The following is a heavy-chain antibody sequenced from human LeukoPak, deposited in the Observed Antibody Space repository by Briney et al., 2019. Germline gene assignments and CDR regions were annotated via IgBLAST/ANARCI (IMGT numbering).Heavy chain of an antibody. Sequence: SETLSLTCAVYGGSFSGYYWSWIRQPPGKGLEWIGEINHSGSTNYNPSLKSRVTMSVDTSKNQFSLKLSSVTAADTAVYYCARGGIKDFDYWGQGTLVTVSS. J-gene: IGHJ4*02. CDR3: ARGGIKDFDY. CDR1: GGSFSGYY. CDR2: INHSGST. D-gene: IGHD6-13*01. V-gene: IGHV4-34*01.